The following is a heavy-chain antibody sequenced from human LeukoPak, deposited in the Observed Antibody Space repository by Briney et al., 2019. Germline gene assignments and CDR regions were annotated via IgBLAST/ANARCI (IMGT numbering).Heavy chain of an antibody. CDR1: GYTFTSYG. CDR3: ARSPVLLWFGEWGGDY. CDR2: ISAYNGNT. Sequence: APVKVSCKASGYTFTSYGISWVRQAPGQGLEWMGWISAYNGNTNYAQKLQGRVTMTTDTSTSTAYMELRNLRSDDTAVYYCARSPVLLWFGEWGGDYWGQGTLVTVSS. J-gene: IGHJ4*02. V-gene: IGHV1-18*01. D-gene: IGHD3-10*01.